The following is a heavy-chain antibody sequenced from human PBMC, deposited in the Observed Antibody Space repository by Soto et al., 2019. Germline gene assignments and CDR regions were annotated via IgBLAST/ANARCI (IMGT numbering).Heavy chain of an antibody. CDR3: ARRREVWDDFDY. Sequence: QVQLVQSGVEVKKPGASVKVSCKASGYTFTSYTITWVRQAPGQGLEWMGWITLYNGNIKDAQRFQGRVTMTADTSTGTAYMELRSLRSDDTAVYYCARRREVWDDFDYWGQGTLVTVSS. J-gene: IGHJ4*02. V-gene: IGHV1-18*01. CDR1: GYTFTSYT. CDR2: ITLYNGNI. D-gene: IGHD1-26*01.